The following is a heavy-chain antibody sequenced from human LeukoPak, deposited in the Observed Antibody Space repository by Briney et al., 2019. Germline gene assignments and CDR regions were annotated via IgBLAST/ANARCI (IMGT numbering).Heavy chain of an antibody. CDR3: ARDRSGSYDY. D-gene: IGHD1-26*01. J-gene: IGHJ4*02. CDR1: GGSISSYY. CDR2: IYYSGST. Sequence: SETLSLTYTVSGGSISSYYWSWIRQPPGKGLEWIGYIYYSGSTNYNPSLKSRVTISVDTSKNQFSLKLSSVTAADTAVYYCARDRSGSYDYWGQGTLVTVSS. V-gene: IGHV4-59*01.